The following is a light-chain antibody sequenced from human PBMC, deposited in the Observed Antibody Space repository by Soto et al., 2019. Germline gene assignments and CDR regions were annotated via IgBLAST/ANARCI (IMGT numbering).Light chain of an antibody. V-gene: IGKV3-20*01. CDR1: LRVSANF. Sequence: EILLTQSPGTLSLSQGERATLSCRASLRVSANFVAWYQQKPGQPPRLCIYAASGRAAGIPDRFSGSGSGTVFILTISKLESENSAVYYCQQYGISPYTFAKGIKLEI. CDR2: AAS. CDR3: QQYGISPYT. J-gene: IGKJ2*01.